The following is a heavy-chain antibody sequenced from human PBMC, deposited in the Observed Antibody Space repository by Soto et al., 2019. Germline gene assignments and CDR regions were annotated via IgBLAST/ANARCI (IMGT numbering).Heavy chain of an antibody. CDR2: MNPNSGNT. D-gene: IGHD3-9*01. Sequence: ASVKVSCKASGYTFTSYDINWVLQATGQGLEWMGWMNPNSGNTGYAQKFQGSVTMTRNTSISTAYMELSSLRSEDTAVYYCARERTTISMDVWGQGTTVTVSS. J-gene: IGHJ6*02. V-gene: IGHV1-8*01. CDR1: GYTFTSYD. CDR3: ARERTTISMDV.